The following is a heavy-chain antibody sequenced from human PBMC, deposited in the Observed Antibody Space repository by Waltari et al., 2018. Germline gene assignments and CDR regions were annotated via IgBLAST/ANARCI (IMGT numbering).Heavy chain of an antibody. V-gene: IGHV3-33*01. J-gene: IGHJ4*02. D-gene: IGHD1-1*01. Sequence: QAQLVESGGGVVQPGRSLRLSCAASGFTFSSYGMHWVRQAPGKGLEWVAVIWYDGSNKYYADSVKGRFTISRDNSKNTLYLQMNSLRAEDTAVYYCASGLGYMDYWGQGTLVTVSS. CDR1: GFTFSSYG. CDR2: IWYDGSNK. CDR3: ASGLGYMDY.